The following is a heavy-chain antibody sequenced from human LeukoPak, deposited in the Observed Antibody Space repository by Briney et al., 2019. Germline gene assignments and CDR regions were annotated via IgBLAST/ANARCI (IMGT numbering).Heavy chain of an antibody. D-gene: IGHD3-22*01. CDR1: GFTFSSYA. CDR2: ISSSGSTI. CDR3: ARGHYDSSGPTFDY. J-gene: IGHJ4*02. V-gene: IGHV3-48*04. Sequence: GGSLRLSCAASGFTFSSYAMSWVRQAPGKGLEWVSYISSSGSTIYYADSVKGRFTISRDNAKNSLYLQMNSLRAEDTAVYYCARGHYDSSGPTFDYWGQGTLVTVSS.